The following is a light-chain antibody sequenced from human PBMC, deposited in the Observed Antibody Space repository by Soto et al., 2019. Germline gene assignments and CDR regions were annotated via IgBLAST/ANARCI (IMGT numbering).Light chain of an antibody. CDR2: NNN. J-gene: IGLJ1*01. CDR3: AAWDDSLNGLV. Sequence: QPVLTQPPSASGTPGQRVTISSSGSSSNVGSSTVNWYQQLPGTAPKLLIYNNNQRPSGVPDRFSGSKSGTSASLAISGLQSEDEADYYCAAWDDSLNGLVFGTGTKLTVL. CDR1: SSNVGSST. V-gene: IGLV1-44*01.